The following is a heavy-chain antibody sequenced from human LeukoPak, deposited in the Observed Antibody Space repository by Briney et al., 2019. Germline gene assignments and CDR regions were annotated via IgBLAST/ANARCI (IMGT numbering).Heavy chain of an antibody. Sequence: GGSLRLSCASSGSTFTSLWMSWVRQAPGKGLEWVANITQGGSEKYYVDSVKGRFTISRDHAKNSLYLQMNSLTAEDTAVYYCARGGSYFDYWGQGTLVTVSS. J-gene: IGHJ4*02. CDR1: GSTFTSLW. V-gene: IGHV3-7*02. CDR3: ARGGSYFDY. D-gene: IGHD2-15*01. CDR2: ITQGGSEK.